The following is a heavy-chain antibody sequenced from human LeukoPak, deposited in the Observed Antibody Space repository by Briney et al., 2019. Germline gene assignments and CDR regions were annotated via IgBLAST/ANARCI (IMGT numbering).Heavy chain of an antibody. CDR2: SDGST. J-gene: IGHJ5*02. D-gene: IGHD2-15*01. Sequence: SDGSTYYADSVKGRFTISRDKSKNTLYLQLNSLRAEDTAVYFCARQSGGPYNWFDPWGQGTLVTVSS. CDR3: ARQSGGPYNWFDP. V-gene: IGHV3-66*04.